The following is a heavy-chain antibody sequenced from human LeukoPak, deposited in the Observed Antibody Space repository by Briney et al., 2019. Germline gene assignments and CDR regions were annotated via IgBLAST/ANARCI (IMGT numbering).Heavy chain of an antibody. Sequence: TSETLSLTCAVYGGSFSGYYWSWIRQPPGKGLEWIGEINHSGSTNYNPSLKSRVTISVDTSKNQFSLKLSSVTAADTAVYYCARDYVAAAGFDYWGQGTLVTVSS. J-gene: IGHJ4*02. V-gene: IGHV4-34*01. CDR1: GGSFSGYY. CDR2: INHSGST. D-gene: IGHD6-13*01. CDR3: ARDYVAAAGFDY.